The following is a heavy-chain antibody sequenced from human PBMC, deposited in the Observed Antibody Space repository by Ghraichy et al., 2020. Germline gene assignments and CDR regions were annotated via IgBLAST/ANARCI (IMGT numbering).Heavy chain of an antibody. D-gene: IGHD2-21*02. Sequence: GGSLRLSCAASGFTFTRYSMNWVRQAPGKGLEWVSSINSGSGFTYYADSVKGRFTISRDNAKNSLFLQMNSLRADDTAVYYCARGLPYCGGDCSDWAFDIWGQGTLVTVSS. CDR1: GFTFTRYS. J-gene: IGHJ3*02. V-gene: IGHV3-21*01. CDR2: INSGSGFT. CDR3: ARGLPYCGGDCSDWAFDI.